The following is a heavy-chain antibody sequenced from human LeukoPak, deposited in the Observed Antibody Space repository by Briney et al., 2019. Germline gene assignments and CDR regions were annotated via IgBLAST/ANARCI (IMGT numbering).Heavy chain of an antibody. V-gene: IGHV1-2*02. CDR3: ATLLADKPHGDY. D-gene: IGHD1-26*01. Sequence: ASVKVSCKTSGYTFTGYYMHWVRQAPGQGLEWMGWINPNSGGTNYAQKFQGRVTMTRDTSISTAYMELSRLRFDVTAVYYCATLLADKPHGDYWGQGTLVTVSS. J-gene: IGHJ4*02. CDR2: INPNSGGT. CDR1: GYTFTGYY.